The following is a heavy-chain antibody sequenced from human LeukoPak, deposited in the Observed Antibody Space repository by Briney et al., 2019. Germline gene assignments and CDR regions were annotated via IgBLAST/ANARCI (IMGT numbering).Heavy chain of an antibody. CDR1: GFNFNSYW. CDR2: TRNKANSYTT. J-gene: IGHJ4*02. CDR3: AKVSVVDCSGGSCYYFDY. V-gene: IGHV3-72*01. Sequence: VESLRISCGASGFNFNSYWMSWVRQAPGKGLEWVGRTRNKANSYTTEYAASVKGRFTISRDDLKNSLFLQMNSLKTEDTAVYYCAKVSVVDCSGGSCYYFDYWGQRTLVTVSS. D-gene: IGHD2-15*01.